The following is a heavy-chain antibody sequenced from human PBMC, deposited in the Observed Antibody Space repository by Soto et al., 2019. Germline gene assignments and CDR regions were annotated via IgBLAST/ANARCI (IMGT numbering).Heavy chain of an antibody. Sequence: QVQLVQSGAEVREPGASVKVSCKASGYSFTSLDINWVRQTTGQGLEWMGWMQPSSGRTGYAQKFQGIVTITRDTSINTAYMELSSITADDSAFYYCARGVTAGVDYWGQGTLVTVSS. CDR2: MQPSSGRT. J-gene: IGHJ4*02. D-gene: IGHD1-26*01. CDR3: ARGVTAGVDY. V-gene: IGHV1-8*01. CDR1: GYSFTSLD.